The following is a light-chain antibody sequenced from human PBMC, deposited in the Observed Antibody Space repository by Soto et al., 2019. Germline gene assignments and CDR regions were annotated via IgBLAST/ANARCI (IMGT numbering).Light chain of an antibody. CDR3: AAWDDSLRRV. CDR2: RNN. V-gene: IGLV1-47*01. Sequence: QSVLTQPPSASGTPGQRVTISCSGSSSNIGSNYVYWYQQLPGTAPKLLIYRNNQRPSGVPDRFSGSKSGTSASLAISGLRSEDEADYYCAAWDDSLRRVFGGGTKLTLL. J-gene: IGLJ3*02. CDR1: SSNIGSNY.